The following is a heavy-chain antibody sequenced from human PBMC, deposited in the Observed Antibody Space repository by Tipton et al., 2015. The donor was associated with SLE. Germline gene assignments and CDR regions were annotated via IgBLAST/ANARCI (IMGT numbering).Heavy chain of an antibody. Sequence: SLRLSCAASGFTFDDYAMHWVRQAPGKGLEWVSLISWDGGSKYYADSVKGRFTISRDNSKNTLYPQMNSLRAEDTAVYYCAKDRRAAAGVAEYFQHWGQGTLVTVSS. J-gene: IGHJ1*01. CDR1: GFTFDDYA. CDR3: AKDRRAAAGVAEYFQH. V-gene: IGHV3-43D*04. D-gene: IGHD6-13*01. CDR2: ISWDGGSK.